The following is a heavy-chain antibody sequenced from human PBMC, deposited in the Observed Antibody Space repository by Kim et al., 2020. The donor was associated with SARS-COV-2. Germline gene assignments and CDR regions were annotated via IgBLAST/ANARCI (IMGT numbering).Heavy chain of an antibody. CDR1: GGSVSSGSYY. CDR2: IYYSGST. Sequence: SETLSLTCTVSGGSVSSGSYYWSWIRQPPGKGLEWIGYIYYSGSTNYNPSLKSRVTISVDTSKNQFSLKLSSVTAADTAVYYCARDLFSITAYYYGMDVWGQGTTVTVSS. CDR3: ARDLFSITAYYYGMDV. V-gene: IGHV4-61*01. D-gene: IGHD3-10*01. J-gene: IGHJ6*02.